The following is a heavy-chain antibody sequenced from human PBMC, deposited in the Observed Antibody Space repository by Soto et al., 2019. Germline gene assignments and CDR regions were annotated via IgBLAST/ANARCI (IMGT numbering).Heavy chain of an antibody. J-gene: IGHJ4*02. V-gene: IGHV1-69*06. CDR3: ARDRSSSWYNGTFYFDS. CDR1: GGTFTTYD. Sequence: QVQLVQSGAEVRKPGSSVKVSCKASGGTFTTYDISWVRQAPGQGHEWMGGIIPLFDATKYAQKFQGRVTITPDKSTGTAYMELSSLRSEDTAMYYCARDRSSSWYNGTFYFDSWGQGTLVTVSS. CDR2: IIPLFDAT. D-gene: IGHD6-19*01.